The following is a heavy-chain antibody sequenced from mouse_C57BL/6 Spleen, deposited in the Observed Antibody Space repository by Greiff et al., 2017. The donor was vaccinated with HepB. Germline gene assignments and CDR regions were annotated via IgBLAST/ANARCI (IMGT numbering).Heavy chain of an antibody. Sequence: VQLQQSGAELVRPGASVKLSCTASGFNIKDDYMHWVKQRPEQGLEWIGWIDPENGDTEYASKFQGKATITADKSSNTAYLQLSSLTSEDTAVYYCTTPSSQYYFDYWGQGTTLTVSS. J-gene: IGHJ2*01. CDR1: GFNIKDDY. CDR2: IDPENGDT. D-gene: IGHD1-1*01. V-gene: IGHV14-4*01. CDR3: TTPSSQYYFDY.